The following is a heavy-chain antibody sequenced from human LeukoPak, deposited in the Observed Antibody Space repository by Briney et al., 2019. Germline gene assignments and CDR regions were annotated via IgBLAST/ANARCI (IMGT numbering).Heavy chain of an antibody. CDR3: ARVVSSLSIAAPY. CDR1: GDTFTTYA. Sequence: GASVKVSCKASGDTFTTYAIIWVRQAPGQGLEWMGWINTNTGNPTYAQGFTGRFVFSLDTSVSTAYLQITSLKAEDTAVYYCARVVSSLSIAAPYWGQGTLVTVSS. D-gene: IGHD6-6*01. V-gene: IGHV7-4-1*02. CDR2: INTNTGNP. J-gene: IGHJ4*02.